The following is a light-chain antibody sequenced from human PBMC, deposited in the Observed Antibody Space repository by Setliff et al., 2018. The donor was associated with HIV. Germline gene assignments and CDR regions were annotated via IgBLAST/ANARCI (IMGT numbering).Light chain of an antibody. CDR2: NVD. J-gene: IGLJ1*01. Sequence: QSVLTQPASVSGSPGQSITISCTGTSSDIVSSNFVSWYQQHPGKDTKVMIYNVDKRPSGVSNRFSGSKSGNTASLTISGLQTEDEADYYCSSYSINNLYVFATGTKVTVL. CDR3: SSYSINNLYV. CDR1: SSDIVSSNF. V-gene: IGLV2-14*03.